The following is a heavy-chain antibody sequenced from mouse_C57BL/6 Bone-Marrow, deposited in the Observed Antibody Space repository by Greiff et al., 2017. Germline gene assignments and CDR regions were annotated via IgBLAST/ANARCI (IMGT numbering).Heavy chain of an antibody. D-gene: IGHD2-4*01. CDR1: GFSLTSYG. CDR3: AKQTEDRSMITTRIYAMDY. J-gene: IGHJ4*01. V-gene: IGHV2-3*01. CDR2: IWGDGST. Sequence: VQLQQSGPGLVAPSQSLSITCTVSGFSLTSYGVSWVRQPPGKGLEWLGVIWGDGSTNYHSALISRLSISKDNSKSQVFLKLNSLQTDDTATYYCAKQTEDRSMITTRIYAMDYWGQGTSVTVSS.